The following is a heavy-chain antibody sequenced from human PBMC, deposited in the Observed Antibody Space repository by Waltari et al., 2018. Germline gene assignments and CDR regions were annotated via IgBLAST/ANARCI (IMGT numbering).Heavy chain of an antibody. CDR1: GFTFSSYA. CDR2: ISGSGGSK. J-gene: IGHJ4*02. Sequence: EVQLLESGGGLVQPGGSLRLSCAASGFTFSSYAMSWVRQAPGKGLEWVSAISGSGGSKYYADSVKGRFTISRDNSKNTLYLQMNSLRAEDTAVYYCAKDLHYDSSGYPSYWGQGTLVTVSS. CDR3: AKDLHYDSSGYPSY. V-gene: IGHV3-23*01. D-gene: IGHD3-22*01.